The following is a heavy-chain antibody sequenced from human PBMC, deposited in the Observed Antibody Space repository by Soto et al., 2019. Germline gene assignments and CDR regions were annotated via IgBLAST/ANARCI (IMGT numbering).Heavy chain of an antibody. D-gene: IGHD1-26*01. J-gene: IGHJ4*02. CDR2: IGGSGDTT. Sequence: GATLTLSCTASGFSLRTHAMNWVRQAPGKGSEWVSGIGGSGDTTSHASCVKGRFATSRNNSKKTLYFELNSQRAEDTAVCYGAKWYSANHSPFDYWGQGTLVTVSS. CDR3: AKWYSANHSPFDY. V-gene: IGHV3-23*01. CDR1: GFSLRTHA.